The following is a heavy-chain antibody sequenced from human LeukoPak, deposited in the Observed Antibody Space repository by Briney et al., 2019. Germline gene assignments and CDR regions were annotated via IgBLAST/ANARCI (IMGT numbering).Heavy chain of an antibody. V-gene: IGHV4-59*12. CDR2: IYHSGST. CDR3: ARAQGYYGSGHYYGMDV. Sequence: SETLSLTCTVSGGSISGYYWNWIRQPPGKGLEWIGYIYHSGSTYYNPSLKSRVTISVDRSKNQFSLKLSSVTAADTAVYYCARAQGYYGSGHYYGMDVWGQGTTVTVSS. CDR1: GGSISGYY. D-gene: IGHD3-10*01. J-gene: IGHJ6*02.